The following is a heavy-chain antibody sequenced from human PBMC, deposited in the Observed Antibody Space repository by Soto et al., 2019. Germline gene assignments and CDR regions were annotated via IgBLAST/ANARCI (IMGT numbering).Heavy chain of an antibody. CDR3: TTDPKIFGVVKFV. D-gene: IGHD3-3*01. CDR1: GFTFSNAW. V-gene: IGHV3-15*01. CDR2: IKSKTDGGTT. Sequence: GGSLRLSCAASGFTFSNAWMSWVRQAPGKGLEWVGRIKSKTDGGTTDYAAPVKGRFTISRDDSKNTLYLQMNSLKTEDTAVYYCTTDPKIFGVVKFVWGQGTLVTVSS. J-gene: IGHJ4*02.